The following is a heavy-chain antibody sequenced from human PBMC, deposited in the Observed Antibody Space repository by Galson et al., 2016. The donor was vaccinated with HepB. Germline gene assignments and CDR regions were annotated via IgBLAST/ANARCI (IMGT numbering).Heavy chain of an antibody. V-gene: IGHV3-11*06. CDR2: ISSGSADI. J-gene: IGHJ4*02. D-gene: IGHD1-26*01. CDR3: ARDYSATFHYFDS. Sequence: SLRLSCAASGFTFSGAYMSWIRQTPGRGLEWISSISSGSADITYADPVKGRFTVSSDNAKHSLFLQMNSLRAEDTAVYYCARDYSATFHYFDSWGQGTLVTVSS. CDR1: GFTFSGAY.